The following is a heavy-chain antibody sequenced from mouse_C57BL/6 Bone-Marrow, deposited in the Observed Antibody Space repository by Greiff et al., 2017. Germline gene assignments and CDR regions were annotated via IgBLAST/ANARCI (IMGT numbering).Heavy chain of an antibody. V-gene: IGHV1-69*01. CDR1: GYTFTSYW. D-gene: IGHD1-1*01. CDR3: ARRGYGSSYDWYFDV. Sequence: QVQLQQPGAELVMPGASVKLSCKASGYTFTSYWMHWVKQRPGQGLEWIGEIDPSDSYTNYNQKFKGKSPLTVAKSSSTAYMQLSSLTSEDSAVYYCARRGYGSSYDWYFDVWGTGTTVTVSS. CDR2: IDPSDSYT. J-gene: IGHJ1*03.